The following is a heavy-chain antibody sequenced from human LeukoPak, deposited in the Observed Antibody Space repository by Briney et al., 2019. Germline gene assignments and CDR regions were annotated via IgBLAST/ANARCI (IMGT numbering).Heavy chain of an antibody. D-gene: IGHD3-10*01. CDR1: GFTFSGFS. CDR2: ISTSSRST. V-gene: IGHV3-48*01. CDR3: ARSAVRGVACDY. Sequence: GGTLRLTCTASGFTFSGFSMHWVRQAPGKGLEWLSYISTSSRSTYYAISVKGRFTISRDNAKNTLFLDMHSLRPGDSAVYYCARSAVRGVACDYWGQGTLLTVSS. J-gene: IGHJ4*02.